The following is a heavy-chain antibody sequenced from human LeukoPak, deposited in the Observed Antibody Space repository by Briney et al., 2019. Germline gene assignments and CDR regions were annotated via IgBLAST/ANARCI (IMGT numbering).Heavy chain of an antibody. Sequence: GGSLRLSCAASGFTFSSYEMNWVRQAPGKGREWVSYISSSGSTIYYADSVKGRFTISRDNAKNSLYLQMNSLRAEDTAVYYCARVGGYVVVEFDYWGQGTLVTVSS. D-gene: IGHD3-22*01. V-gene: IGHV3-48*03. CDR1: GFTFSSYE. J-gene: IGHJ4*02. CDR2: ISSSGSTI. CDR3: ARVGGYVVVEFDY.